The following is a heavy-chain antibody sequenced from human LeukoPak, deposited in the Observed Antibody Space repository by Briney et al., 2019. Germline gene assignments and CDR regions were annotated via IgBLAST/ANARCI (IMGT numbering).Heavy chain of an antibody. CDR3: AHRHQLEVLQH. D-gene: IGHD6-13*01. Sequence: SGPALVKPTQTLTLTCTFSGLSFGTSGVFVTWIRQPPGKALEWLALIYWDDDKRYSPSLKSRLTITKDTSKNQVVLTMTNMDPVDTATYYCAHRHQLEVLQHWGQGTLVTVSS. CDR1: GLSFGTSGVF. CDR2: IYWDDDK. V-gene: IGHV2-5*08. J-gene: IGHJ1*01.